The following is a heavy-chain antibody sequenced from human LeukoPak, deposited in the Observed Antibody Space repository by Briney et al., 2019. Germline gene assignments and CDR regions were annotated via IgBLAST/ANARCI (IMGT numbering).Heavy chain of an antibody. J-gene: IGHJ6*03. V-gene: IGHV4-4*07. CDR2: IYNTGST. CDR3: ARDSLHYYSYYMDV. CDR1: GGSISSYY. Sequence: SQTLSLTCSVSGGSISSYYWSWIRQPAGKGLEWIGRIYNTGSTNYNPSLKSRVTMSVDTSKNQFSLKLNSVTAADTAVYYCARDSLHYYSYYMDVWGKGTTVTVSS.